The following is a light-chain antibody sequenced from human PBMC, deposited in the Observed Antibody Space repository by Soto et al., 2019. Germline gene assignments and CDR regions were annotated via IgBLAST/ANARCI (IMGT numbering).Light chain of an antibody. CDR3: AAWDDSLSGGV. Sequence: QPVLTQPPSASGTPGQRVTISCSGSSSNIGSNYVYWYQQLPGTAPKLLIYRNNQRLSGVPDRFSGSKSGTSASLAISGLRSEDGADYYCAAWDDSLSGGVFGGGTKLTVL. CDR2: RNN. CDR1: SSNIGSNY. V-gene: IGLV1-47*01. J-gene: IGLJ2*01.